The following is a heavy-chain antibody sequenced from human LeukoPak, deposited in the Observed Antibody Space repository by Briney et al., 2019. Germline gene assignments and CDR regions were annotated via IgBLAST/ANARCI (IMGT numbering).Heavy chain of an antibody. CDR1: GGSISSSTYY. V-gene: IGHV4-39*01. Sequence: SETLSLTCAVSGGSISSSTYYWGWIRQPPGKGLEWIGSMYYGGSTNYNASLKRRVTISVDTSKNQFSLKLSSVTAADTAVYHCARLDPRGGDDYWGQGTLVTVSS. J-gene: IGHJ4*02. CDR2: MYYGGST. CDR3: ARLDPRGGDDY. D-gene: IGHD2-2*03.